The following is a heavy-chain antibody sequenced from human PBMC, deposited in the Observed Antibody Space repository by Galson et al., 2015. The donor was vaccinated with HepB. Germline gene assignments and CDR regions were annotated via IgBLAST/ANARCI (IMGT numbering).Heavy chain of an antibody. J-gene: IGHJ6*02. CDR3: ARDLAGYSSGWYFYYGMDV. Sequence: SLRLSCAASGFTFSSYEMNWVRQAPGKGLEWVSYISSSGSTIYYADSVKGRFTISRDNAKNSLYLQMNSLRAEDTAVYYCARDLAGYSSGWYFYYGMDVWGQGTTVTVSS. D-gene: IGHD6-19*01. CDR2: ISSSGSTI. CDR1: GFTFSSYE. V-gene: IGHV3-48*03.